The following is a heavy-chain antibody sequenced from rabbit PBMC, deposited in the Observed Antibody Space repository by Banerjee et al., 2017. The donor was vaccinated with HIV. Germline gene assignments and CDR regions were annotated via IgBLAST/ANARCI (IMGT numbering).Heavy chain of an antibody. CDR3: ARDLGGSIHL. J-gene: IGHJ4*01. D-gene: IGHD4-2*01. V-gene: IGHV1S7*01. Sequence: QLKETGGGLVQPGGSLTLSCKASGFDFSSYYMNWVRQAPGKGLEWIGYIDPFFGSRYYASWVNGRFTISSHNAQNTLYLQLNSLTAADTATYLCARDLGGSIHLWGPGTLVTVS. CDR2: IDPFFGSR. CDR1: GFDFSSYY.